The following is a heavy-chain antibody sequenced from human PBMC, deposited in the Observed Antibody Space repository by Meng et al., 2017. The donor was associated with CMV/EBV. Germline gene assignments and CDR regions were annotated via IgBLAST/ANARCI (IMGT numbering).Heavy chain of an antibody. CDR2: IWYDGSNK. J-gene: IGHJ3*02. CDR3: ARERGRMIVVARGFDAFDI. V-gene: IGHV3-33*01. D-gene: IGHD3-22*01. CDR1: GFTFSSYG. Sequence: LSLTCAASGFTFSSYGMHWVRQAPGKGLEWVAVIWYDGSNKYYADSVKGRFTISRDNAKNSLYLQMNSLRAEDTAVYYCARERGRMIVVARGFDAFDIWGQGSMVTVSS.